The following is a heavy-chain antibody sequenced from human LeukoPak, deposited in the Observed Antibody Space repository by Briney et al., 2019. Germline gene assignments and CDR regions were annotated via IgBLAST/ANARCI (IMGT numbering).Heavy chain of an antibody. CDR2: INQDGGEI. CDR3: VRAHHPGGWFDP. J-gene: IGHJ5*02. Sequence: GGSLRLSCAASGFTFSSSWMTWVRLAPGKGLEWVASINQDGGEIHYVDSVKGRFTISRDNAKNSLYLQMNSLTAEDTAVHYCVRAHHPGGWFDPWGQGTLVTVSS. D-gene: IGHD3-10*01. V-gene: IGHV3-7*04. CDR1: GFTFSSSW.